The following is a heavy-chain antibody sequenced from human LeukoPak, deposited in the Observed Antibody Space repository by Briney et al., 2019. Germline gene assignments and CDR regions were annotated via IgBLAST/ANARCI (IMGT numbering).Heavy chain of an antibody. D-gene: IGHD2-8*01. CDR1: GGSFSGYY. CDR3: ARGLMVYANWFDP. Sequence: PSETLSLTCAVYGGSFSGYYWSWVRQPPGKGLEWIGEINHSGSTNYNPALKSRLTISVDTAKNQFSLKLSSVTAADTAVYYGARGLMVYANWFDPWGQGTLVTVPS. J-gene: IGHJ5*02. CDR2: INHSGST. V-gene: IGHV4-34*01.